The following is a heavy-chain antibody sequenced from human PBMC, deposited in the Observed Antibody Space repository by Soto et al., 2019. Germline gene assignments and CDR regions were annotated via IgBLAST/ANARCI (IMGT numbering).Heavy chain of an antibody. CDR2: IYYSGEA. CDR3: ARDQGGEFLKGSGMDV. Sequence: QVQPQESGPGLVKPSETLSPPWTVPGDPIRRYHLSWVRLFPGKGLEWIGYIYYSGEANYNPSVKSRVTISVDRTKNQFSLKLSSVTAADTAVYYCARDQGGEFLKGSGMDVWGQGTTVTVSS. D-gene: IGHD3-10*01. CDR1: GDPIRRYH. J-gene: IGHJ6*02. V-gene: IGHV4-59*01.